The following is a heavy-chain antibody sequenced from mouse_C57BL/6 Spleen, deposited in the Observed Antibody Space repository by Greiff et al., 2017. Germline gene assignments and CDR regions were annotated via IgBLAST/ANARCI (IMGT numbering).Heavy chain of an antibody. D-gene: IGHD2-4*01. CDR3: ARDQDDYVDY. CDR1: GFTFSSYA. J-gene: IGHJ2*01. V-gene: IGHV5-4*01. CDR2: ISDGGSYT. Sequence: EVMLVESGGGLVKPGGSLKLSCAASGFTFSSYAMSWVRQTPETRLEWVATISDGGSYTYYPDNVKGRFPISRDNAKNNLYLQMSHLKSEDTAMYYCARDQDDYVDYWGQGTTLTVSS.